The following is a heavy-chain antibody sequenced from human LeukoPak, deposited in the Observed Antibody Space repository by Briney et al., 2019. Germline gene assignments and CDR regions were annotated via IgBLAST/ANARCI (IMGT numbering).Heavy chain of an antibody. CDR3: AREDYGDYPNWFDP. CDR1: GFTFTGYY. J-gene: IGHJ5*02. V-gene: IGHV1-2*02. Sequence: ASVKVSCKASGFTFTGYYMQWVRQAPGQGLEWMGWINPNSGGTNYAQKFQGRVTMTRDTSTSTVYMELSSLRSEDTAVYYCAREDYGDYPNWFDPWGQGTLVTVSS. D-gene: IGHD4-17*01. CDR2: INPNSGGT.